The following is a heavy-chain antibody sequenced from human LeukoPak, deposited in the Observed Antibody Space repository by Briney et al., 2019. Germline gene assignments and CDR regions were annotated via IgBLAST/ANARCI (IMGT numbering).Heavy chain of an antibody. V-gene: IGHV1-24*01. CDR2: FDPEDGET. J-gene: IGHJ4*02. Sequence: ASVKVSCKVSGYTLTELSMHWVRLAPGKGLEWMGGFDPEDGETIYAQKFQGRVTMTEDTSTDTAYMELSSLRSEDTAVYYCATGGSHYDFWSGYWYWGQGTLVTVSS. D-gene: IGHD3-3*01. CDR3: ATGGSHYDFWSGYWY. CDR1: GYTLTELS.